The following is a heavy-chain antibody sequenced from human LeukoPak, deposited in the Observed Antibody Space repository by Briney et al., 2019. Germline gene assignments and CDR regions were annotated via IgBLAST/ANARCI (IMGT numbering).Heavy chain of an antibody. D-gene: IGHD1-26*01. CDR3: AKRPAVSGSQYSFAY. CDR2: ISGSGGST. Sequence: GGSLRLSCAVSGFTFSSYAMSWVRQAPGKGLEWVSTISGSGGSTNYADSVKGQFTISRDNSKNTLYLQMKSLRAEDTAVYSCAKRPAVSGSQYSFAYWGQGTLVTVSS. V-gene: IGHV3-23*01. CDR1: GFTFSSYA. J-gene: IGHJ4*02.